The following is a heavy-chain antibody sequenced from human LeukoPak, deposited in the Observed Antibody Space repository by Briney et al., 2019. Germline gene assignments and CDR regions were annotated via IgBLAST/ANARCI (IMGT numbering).Heavy chain of an antibody. V-gene: IGHV4-34*01. Sequence: PSETLSLTCAVYGGSFSGYYWSWIRQPPGKGLEWIGEINHSGSTNYNPSLKSRVTISVDTSKNQFSLKLSSVTAVDTAVYYCARGGYVWGSYRHFDYWGQGTLVTVSS. CDR1: GGSFSGYY. CDR2: INHSGST. J-gene: IGHJ4*02. CDR3: ARGGYVWGSYRHFDY. D-gene: IGHD3-16*02.